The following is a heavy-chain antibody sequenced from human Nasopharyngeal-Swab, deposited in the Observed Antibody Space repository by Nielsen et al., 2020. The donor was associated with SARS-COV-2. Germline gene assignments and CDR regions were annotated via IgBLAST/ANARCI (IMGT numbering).Heavy chain of an antibody. D-gene: IGHD6-6*01. Sequence: GGSLRLSCAASGFTFDDYAMHWVRQASGKGLEWVSGISWNSGSIGYADSVKGRFTISRDNAKNSLYLQMNSLRAEDTALYYCAKVHSSAHDAFDIWGQGTMVTVSS. V-gene: IGHV3-9*01. J-gene: IGHJ3*02. CDR1: GFTFDDYA. CDR3: AKVHSSAHDAFDI. CDR2: ISWNSGSI.